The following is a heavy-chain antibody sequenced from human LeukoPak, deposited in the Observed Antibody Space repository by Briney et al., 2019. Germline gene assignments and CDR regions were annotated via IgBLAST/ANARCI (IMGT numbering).Heavy chain of an antibody. D-gene: IGHD6-13*01. V-gene: IGHV3-9*01. CDR3: AKDTGSGFIAAPGNSGVDY. Sequence: QPGRSLRLSCAASGFTFDDYAMPWVRQAPGKGLEGVSGISWNSGSKGYAESVKGRFTISRDNAKKSLYLQMNSLRAEDTALYYCAKDTGSGFIAAPGNSGVDYWGQGTLVTVSS. CDR2: ISWNSGSK. J-gene: IGHJ4*02. CDR1: GFTFDDYA.